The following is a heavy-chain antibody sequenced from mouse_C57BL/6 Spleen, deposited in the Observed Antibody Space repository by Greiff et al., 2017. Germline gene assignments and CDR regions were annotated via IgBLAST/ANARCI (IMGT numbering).Heavy chain of an antibody. CDR1: GYTFTSYW. V-gene: IGHV1-59*01. Sequence: VQLQQPGAELVRPGTSVKLSCKASGYTFTSYWMHWVKQRPGQGLEWIGVIDPSDSYTNYNQKFKGKATLTVDTSSSTAYMQLSSLTSEDSAVYYCARSGGYDEGFFDYWGQGTTLTVSS. D-gene: IGHD2-2*01. CDR3: ARSGGYDEGFFDY. J-gene: IGHJ2*01. CDR2: IDPSDSYT.